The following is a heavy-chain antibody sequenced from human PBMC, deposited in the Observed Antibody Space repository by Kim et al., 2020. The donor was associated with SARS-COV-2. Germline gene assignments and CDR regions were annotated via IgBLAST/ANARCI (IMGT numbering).Heavy chain of an antibody. V-gene: IGHV3-48*04. CDR3: ATDDGDTGGFYY. Sequence: GGSLRLSCAGSGFTFGTCSVSWVRQAPGKGLEWVSYIGSYRSKTYYADSVKGRFTISRDTAKNELYVQMNSLRVEDTAVYYCATDDGDTGGFYYWGQGIL. CDR1: GFTFGTCS. J-gene: IGHJ4*02. CDR2: IGSYRSKT. D-gene: IGHD7-27*01.